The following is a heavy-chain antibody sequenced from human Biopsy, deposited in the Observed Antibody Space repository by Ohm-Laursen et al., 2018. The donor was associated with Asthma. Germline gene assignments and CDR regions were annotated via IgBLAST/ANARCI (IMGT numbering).Heavy chain of an antibody. J-gene: IGHJ4*02. D-gene: IGHD3-22*01. CDR1: YGSITSGGYY. CDR2: IYYSGST. CDR3: ARAQDYYDSRGYYRSFNY. Sequence: TLSFTWTVSYGSITSGGYYWTWIRQHPGKGLEWIGFIYYSGSTYYNPSLKSRVSISIDTSKNQFSLKLSSVTAADTAVYYCARAQDYYDSRGYYRSFNYWGQGTLVTVSS. V-gene: IGHV4-31*02.